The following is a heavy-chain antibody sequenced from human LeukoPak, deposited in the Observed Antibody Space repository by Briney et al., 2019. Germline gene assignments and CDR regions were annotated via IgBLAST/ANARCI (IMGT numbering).Heavy chain of an antibody. V-gene: IGHV4-39*07. Sequence: SETLSLTCTVSGGSISSSSYYWGWVRQPPGKGLEWIGSIYYSGSTYYNPSLKSRVTISVDTSKNQFSLKLSPVTAADTAVYYCARDAGPPRSGSYSPPLLDYWGQGTLVTVSS. CDR3: ARDAGPPRSGSYSPPLLDY. CDR2: IYYSGST. J-gene: IGHJ4*02. D-gene: IGHD3-10*01. CDR1: GGSISSSSYY.